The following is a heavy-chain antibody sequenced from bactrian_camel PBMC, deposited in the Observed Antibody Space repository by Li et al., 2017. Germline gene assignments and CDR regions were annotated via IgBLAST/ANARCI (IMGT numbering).Heavy chain of an antibody. CDR2: LDSAGNI. J-gene: IGHJ4*01. V-gene: IGHV3S1*01. CDR3: ATGDVPYY. D-gene: IGHD7*01. Sequence: QLVESGGDSVQAGGSLRLSCAASRSTGYYCWMAWFRQAPGKEREGVAALDSAGNINYADSVKGRFTISRDNAKTTVYLQMNSLKSEDTALYYCATGDVPYYWGQGTQVTVS. CDR1: RSTGYYCW.